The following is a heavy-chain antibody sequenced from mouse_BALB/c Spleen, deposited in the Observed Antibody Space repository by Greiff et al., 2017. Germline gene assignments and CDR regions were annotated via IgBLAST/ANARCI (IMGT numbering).Heavy chain of an antibody. Sequence: VKLQQPGSVLVRPGTSVKISCKASGYTFTNYWLGWVKQRPGHGLEWLGDIYPGGGDTNYNEKFKGKATLTADTSSSTAYMQLSSLTSEDSAVYVCARCGGYYGSSYRYFDVWGAGTTVTVSS. CDR1: GYTFTNYW. CDR2: IYPGGGDT. V-gene: IGHV1-63*02. J-gene: IGHJ1*01. D-gene: IGHD1-1*01. CDR3: ARCGGYYGSSYRYFDV.